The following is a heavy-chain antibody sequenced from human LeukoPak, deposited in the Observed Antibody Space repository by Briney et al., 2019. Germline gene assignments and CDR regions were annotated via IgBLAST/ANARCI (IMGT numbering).Heavy chain of an antibody. CDR2: INHSGGT. CDR1: GGSFSGYY. CDR3: ARGLSRVTMFDP. V-gene: IGHV4-34*01. Sequence: PSETLSLTCAVYGGSFSGYYWSWIRQPPGKGLEWIGEINHSGGTNYNPSLKSRVTISVDTSKNQFSLKLSSVTAADTAVYYCARGLSRVTMFDPWGQGTLVTVSS. D-gene: IGHD3-3*01. J-gene: IGHJ5*02.